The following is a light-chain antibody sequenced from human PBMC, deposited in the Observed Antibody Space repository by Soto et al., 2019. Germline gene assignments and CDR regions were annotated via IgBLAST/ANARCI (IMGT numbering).Light chain of an antibody. J-gene: IGLJ2*01. Sequence: QSVLTQPRSVSGSPGQSVTISCTATTSDVGGYNYVSWYQQHPGKAPKLLIYDVTKRPSGVPDRFSGSKSGYTASLTISGLQAEDDADYHCCSYAGSYTLVFGGGTKLTVL. CDR1: TSDVGGYNY. CDR3: CSYAGSYTLV. CDR2: DVT. V-gene: IGLV2-11*01.